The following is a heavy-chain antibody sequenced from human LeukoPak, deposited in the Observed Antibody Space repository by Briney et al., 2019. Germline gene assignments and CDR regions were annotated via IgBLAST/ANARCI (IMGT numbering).Heavy chain of an antibody. CDR3: ARAKYYGSGSYYNGAYYFDY. CDR2: IIPIFGTA. Sequence: SVKVSCKASGGTFSSYAISWVRQAPGQGLEWMGGIIPIFGTANYAQKFQGRVTITADKSTSTGYMELSSLRSEDTAVYYCARAKYYGSGSYYNGAYYFDYWGQGTLVTVSS. V-gene: IGHV1-69*06. D-gene: IGHD3-10*01. J-gene: IGHJ4*02. CDR1: GGTFSSYA.